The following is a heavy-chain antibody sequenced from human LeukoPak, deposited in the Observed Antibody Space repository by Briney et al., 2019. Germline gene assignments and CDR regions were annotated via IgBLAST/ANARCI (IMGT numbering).Heavy chain of an antibody. V-gene: IGHV4-59*01. Sequence: PSETLSLTCTVSGGSISSYYWSWIRQPPGKGLEWIRYIYYSGSSTYNPSLKSRVTISVDTSKNQFSLKVSSVTAADTAVYYCARAGYSYYESWFDPWGQGTLVTVSS. D-gene: IGHD5-18*01. CDR3: ARAGYSYYESWFDP. CDR1: GGSISSYY. CDR2: IYYSGSS. J-gene: IGHJ5*02.